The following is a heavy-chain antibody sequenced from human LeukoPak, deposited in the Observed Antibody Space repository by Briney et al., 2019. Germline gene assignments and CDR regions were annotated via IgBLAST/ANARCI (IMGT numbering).Heavy chain of an antibody. V-gene: IGHV4-34*01. CDR1: GGSFSGYY. D-gene: IGHD3-22*01. CDR3: ARDPFDSYSFYYYDSSGYPPYNWFDP. CDR2: INHSGST. Sequence: SETLSLTCAVYGGSFSGYYWSWIRQPPGKGLEWIGEINHSGSTNYNPSLKSRVTISVDTSKNQFSLKLSSVTAADTAVYYCARDPFDSYSFYYYDSSGYPPYNWFDPWGQGTLVTVSS. J-gene: IGHJ5*02.